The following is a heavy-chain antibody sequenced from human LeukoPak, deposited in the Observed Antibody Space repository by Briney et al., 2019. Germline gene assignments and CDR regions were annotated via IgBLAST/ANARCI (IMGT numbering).Heavy chain of an antibody. Sequence: ASVKVSCKTSGYTFVGNHLHWVRQAPGQGPEWMGWINPNTGGTNYAQKFQGRVTMTRDTSISTVYMELTRLRFDDTAVYYCARALYGSGSSLGPPVDYWGQGTLVTVSS. D-gene: IGHD3-10*01. J-gene: IGHJ4*02. CDR3: ARALYGSGSSLGPPVDY. CDR2: INPNTGGT. V-gene: IGHV1-2*02. CDR1: GYTFVGNH.